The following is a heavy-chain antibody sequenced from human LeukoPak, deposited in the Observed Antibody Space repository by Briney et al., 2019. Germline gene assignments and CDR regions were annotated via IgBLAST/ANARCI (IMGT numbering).Heavy chain of an antibody. CDR1: GFTFSNAW. J-gene: IGHJ4*02. Sequence: KAGGSLRLSCAASGFTFSNAWMSWVRQAPGKGLEWVGRIESKTDGGTTDYAAPVKGRFTISRDDSKNTLYLQMNSLKTEDTAVYYCTIDDAGLAPEYWGQGTLVTVSS. CDR2: IESKTDGGTT. V-gene: IGHV3-15*04. CDR3: TIDDAGLAPEY.